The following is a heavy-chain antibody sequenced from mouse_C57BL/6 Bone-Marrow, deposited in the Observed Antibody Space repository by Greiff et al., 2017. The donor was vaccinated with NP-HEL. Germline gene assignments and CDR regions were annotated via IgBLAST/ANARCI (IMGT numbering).Heavy chain of an antibody. D-gene: IGHD1-1*01. CDR2: IYPGGGYT. V-gene: IGHV1-63*01. Sequence: QVQLKQSGAELVRPGTSVKMSCKASGYTFTNYWIGWAKQRPGHGLEWIGDIYPGGGYTNYNEKFKGKATLTADKSSSTAYMQFSSLTSEDSAIYYCAATVDLYYFDYWGQGTTLTVSS. CDR3: AATVDLYYFDY. J-gene: IGHJ2*01. CDR1: GYTFTNYW.